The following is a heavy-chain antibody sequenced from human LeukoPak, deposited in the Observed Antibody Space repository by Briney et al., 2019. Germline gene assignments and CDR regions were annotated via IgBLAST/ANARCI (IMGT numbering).Heavy chain of an antibody. CDR3: AREVLIYYDSSGYQYYFDY. CDR2: TYYRSKWYN. CDR1: GDSVSSNSAA. J-gene: IGHJ4*02. D-gene: IGHD3-22*01. Sequence: SQTLSLTCAISGDSVSSNSAAWTWIRQSPSRGLEWLGRTYYRSKWYNDYAVSVKSRITINPDTSKNQFSLQLNSVTPEDTAVYYCAREVLIYYDSSGYQYYFDYWGQGTLVTVSS. V-gene: IGHV6-1*01.